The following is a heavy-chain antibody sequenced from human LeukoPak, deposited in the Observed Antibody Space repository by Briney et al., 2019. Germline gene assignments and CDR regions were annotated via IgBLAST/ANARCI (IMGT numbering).Heavy chain of an antibody. Sequence: GGSLRLSCAAPGFTFSSYAMSWVRQAPGKGLEWVSAISGSGGSTYYADSVKGRFTISRDNSKNTLYLQMNSLRAEDTAVYYCAKVAGYYYDSSGYAADQRPIDYWGQGTLVTVSS. J-gene: IGHJ4*02. CDR1: GFTFSSYA. V-gene: IGHV3-23*01. CDR3: AKVAGYYYDSSGYAADQRPIDY. CDR2: ISGSGGST. D-gene: IGHD3-22*01.